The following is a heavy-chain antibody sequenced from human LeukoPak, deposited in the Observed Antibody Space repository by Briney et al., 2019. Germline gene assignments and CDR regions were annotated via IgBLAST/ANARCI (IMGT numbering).Heavy chain of an antibody. CDR2: ISGSGGST. D-gene: IGHD2-15*01. J-gene: IGHJ4*02. V-gene: IGHV3-23*01. CDR1: GFTFSSYA. Sequence: GGSLRLSCAASGFTFSSYAMSWVRQAPGKGLEWVSAISGSGGSTYYADSVKGRFTISRDNSKNTPYLQMNSLRAEDTAVYYCAKDYAGYCSGGSCYPYYYFDYWGQGTLVTVSS. CDR3: AKDYAGYCSGGSCYPYYYFDY.